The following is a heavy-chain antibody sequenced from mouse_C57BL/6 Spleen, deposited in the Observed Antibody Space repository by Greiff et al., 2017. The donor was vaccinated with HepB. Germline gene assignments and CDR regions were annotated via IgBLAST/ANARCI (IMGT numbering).Heavy chain of an antibody. J-gene: IGHJ2*01. CDR2: ISYDGSN. Sequence: EVKLQESGPGLVKPSQSLSLTCSVTGYSITSGYYWNWIRQFPGNKLEWMGYISYDGSNNYNPSLKNRIAITRDTSKNQFFLKLNSVTTEDTATYYCARDRTYYFDYWGQGTTLTVSS. CDR1: GYSITSGYY. V-gene: IGHV3-6*01. CDR3: ARDRTYYFDY.